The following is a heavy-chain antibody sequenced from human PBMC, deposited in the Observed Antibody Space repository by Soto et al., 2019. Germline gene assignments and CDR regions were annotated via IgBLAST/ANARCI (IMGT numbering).Heavy chain of an antibody. Sequence: SETLSLTCTVSGGSIISGGYYWSWIRQHPGKGLEWIGYIYYSGSTYYNPSLKRRVTISVDTSKNQFSLKLSSVTAADTAVYYCARVRQQLVSWFDPWGQGTLVTVSS. CDR1: GGSIISGGYY. D-gene: IGHD6-13*01. V-gene: IGHV4-31*03. J-gene: IGHJ5*02. CDR3: ARVRQQLVSWFDP. CDR2: IYYSGST.